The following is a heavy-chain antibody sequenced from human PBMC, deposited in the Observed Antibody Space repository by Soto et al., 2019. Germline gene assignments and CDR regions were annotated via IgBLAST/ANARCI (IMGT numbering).Heavy chain of an antibody. V-gene: IGHV3-30-3*01. J-gene: IGHJ6*01. CDR1: GLTVSRYS. CDR2: ISYDGSNK. D-gene: IGHD4-4*01. CDR3: ARDGARGNYSNYLDYYVMDV. Sequence: XGSLALFFAASGLTVSRYSGHWVRQAPGKGLEWVAVISYDGSNKYYADSVKGRFTISRDNSKNTLYLQMNSLRAEDTAVYYCARDGARGNYSNYLDYYVMDVWGQGTTVTVSS.